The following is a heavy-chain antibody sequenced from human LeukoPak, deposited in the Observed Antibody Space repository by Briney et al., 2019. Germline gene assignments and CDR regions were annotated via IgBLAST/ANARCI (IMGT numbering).Heavy chain of an antibody. D-gene: IGHD3-10*01. CDR3: ARAYYGSGSYYRGWFDP. CDR1: GCTFTSYA. J-gene: IGHJ5*02. Sequence: ASVKVSCKASGCTFTSYAMHWVRQAPGQRLEWMGWINAGNGNTKYSQKFQGRVTITRDTSASTAYMELSSLRSEDTAVYYCARAYYGSGSYYRGWFDPRGQGTLVTVSS. CDR2: INAGNGNT. V-gene: IGHV1-3*01.